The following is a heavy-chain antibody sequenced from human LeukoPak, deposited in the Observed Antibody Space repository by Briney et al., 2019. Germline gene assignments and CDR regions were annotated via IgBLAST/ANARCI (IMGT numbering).Heavy chain of an antibody. V-gene: IGHV3-30*03. D-gene: IGHD2-2*01. CDR3: ARDNVYQLLWYNRNPLGY. Sequence: GGSLRLSCAASGFTFSNYGMHWVRQAPGKGLEWVAVISYDGSNGYYADSVKGRFTISRDNSKNTLYLQMNSLRAEDTAVYYCARDNVYQLLWYNRNPLGYWGQGTLVTVSS. CDR1: GFTFSNYG. CDR2: ISYDGSNG. J-gene: IGHJ4*02.